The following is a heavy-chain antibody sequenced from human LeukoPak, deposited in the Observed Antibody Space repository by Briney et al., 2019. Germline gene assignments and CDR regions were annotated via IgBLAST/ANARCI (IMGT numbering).Heavy chain of an antibody. CDR2: INPISGGP. CDR1: RYTFTGYY. Sequence: GASVTVSCKPSRYTFTGYYMHWVRQAPGQGLEYMERINPISGGPVYAPKFQGRVTMTRETSITTAYMELTRLRSDDTAVYYGARYCSSTSCYSDYWGEGTLVTVSS. CDR3: ARYCSSTSCYSDY. J-gene: IGHJ4*02. D-gene: IGHD2-2*01. V-gene: IGHV1-2*06.